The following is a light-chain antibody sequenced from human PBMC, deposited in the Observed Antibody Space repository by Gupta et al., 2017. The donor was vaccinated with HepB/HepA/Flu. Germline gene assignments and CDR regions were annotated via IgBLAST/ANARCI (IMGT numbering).Light chain of an antibody. J-gene: IGLJ1*01. CDR1: NIGSKR. Sequence: SYVLTQPPSVSVAPGKTARITWGGNNIGSKRVHWYQQKPGQAPVLVVYDDSDRPSGIPERFSGYNSGNTATLTISRVEAGDEADYYCQVWDSSSDQPYVFGTGTKVTVL. CDR3: QVWDSSSDQPYV. V-gene: IGLV3-21*03. CDR2: DDS.